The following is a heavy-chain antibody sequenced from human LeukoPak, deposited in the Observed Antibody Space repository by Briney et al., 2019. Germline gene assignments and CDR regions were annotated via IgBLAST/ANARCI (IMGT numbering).Heavy chain of an antibody. V-gene: IGHV1-2*02. CDR2: IDPNSGGT. CDR3: ARLHGSGTYYDS. Sequence: ASVKVSCKASGYTFTDYYMHWVQQAPGQGLEWLGWIDPNSGGTNYAQKFQGRVTMTRDTSTSTAYMELSRLRSDDTAVYYCARLHGSGTYYDSWGQGTLVTVSS. J-gene: IGHJ4*02. CDR1: GYTFTDYY. D-gene: IGHD3-10*01.